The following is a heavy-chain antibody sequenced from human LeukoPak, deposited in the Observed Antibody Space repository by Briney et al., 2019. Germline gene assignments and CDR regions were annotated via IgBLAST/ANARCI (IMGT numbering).Heavy chain of an antibody. J-gene: IGHJ4*02. Sequence: GGSLRLSCAVSGFTFSSYWMTWVRQAPGKGLEWVASIKEDGSEKYYEDSVKGRLTISRDNAKSSLYLQMNSLRADDTAVYYCARDHHPSYYLPDYWGQGTLVTVSS. D-gene: IGHD1-26*01. V-gene: IGHV3-7*04. CDR3: ARDHHPSYYLPDY. CDR1: GFTFSSYW. CDR2: IKEDGSEK.